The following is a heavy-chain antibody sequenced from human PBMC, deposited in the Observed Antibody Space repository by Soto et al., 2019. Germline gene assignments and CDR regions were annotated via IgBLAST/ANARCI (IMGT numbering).Heavy chain of an antibody. V-gene: IGHV3-7*01. J-gene: IGHJ4*02. CDR3: SSTGPGVVAGENDS. Sequence: EVQLVESGGGLVQPGASLRLSCIASGCTFSSFWMTWVRQAPGKGLEWVANIKQDGSETYYVDSVKGRVTISRDNSKNALHLQMNSGRAEDSDVYYCSSTGPGVVAGENDSWGQGPLVTVSS. CDR1: GCTFSSFW. CDR2: IKQDGSET. D-gene: IGHD6-19*01.